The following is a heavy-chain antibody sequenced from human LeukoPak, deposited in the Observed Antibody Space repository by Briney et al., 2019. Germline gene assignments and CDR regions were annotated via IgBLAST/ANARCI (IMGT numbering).Heavy chain of an antibody. CDR2: ISFRSTYA. Sequence: GGSLRLSCAASGFTFSDYYMSWIRQAPGKGLEWVSYISFRSTYASYADSVKGRFTISRDDAKNSLYMQMNGLRAEDTAVYYCARGRWIIRGVKTHVFSHWGQGALVTVSS. CDR1: GFTFSDYY. J-gene: IGHJ4*02. D-gene: IGHD3-10*01. CDR3: ARGRWIIRGVKTHVFSH. V-gene: IGHV3-11*05.